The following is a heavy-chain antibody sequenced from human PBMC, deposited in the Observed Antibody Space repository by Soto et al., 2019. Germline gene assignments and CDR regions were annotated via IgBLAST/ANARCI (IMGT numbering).Heavy chain of an antibody. CDR1: GFTFSSYS. V-gene: IGHV3-21*01. CDR3: ARDTPGSLPPDY. Sequence: GGSLRLSCAASGFTFSSYSMNWVRQAPGKGLEWVSSISSSSSYIYYADSVKGRFTISRDNAKNSLYLQMNSLRAEDTAVYYCARDTPGSLPPDYWGQGTLVTVSS. CDR2: ISSSSSYI. D-gene: IGHD3-10*01. J-gene: IGHJ4*02.